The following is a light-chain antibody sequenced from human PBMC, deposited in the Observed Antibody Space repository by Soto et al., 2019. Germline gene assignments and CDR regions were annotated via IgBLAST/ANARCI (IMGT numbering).Light chain of an antibody. CDR2: TTS. CDR3: QQANTFPIT. Sequence: DIQMTQSPSFMSASVGDRVTVTCRASQGINRWLAWYQQKPGKAPKLLIYTTSTLASGVPSRFSSSGSGTDFTLTISSLQPEDFATYYCQQANTFPITFGQGTRLEIK. J-gene: IGKJ5*01. CDR1: QGINRW. V-gene: IGKV1-12*01.